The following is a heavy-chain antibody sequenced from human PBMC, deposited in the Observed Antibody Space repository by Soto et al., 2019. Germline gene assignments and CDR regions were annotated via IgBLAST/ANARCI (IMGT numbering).Heavy chain of an antibody. D-gene: IGHD4-4*01. V-gene: IGHV3-23*01. CDR2: MSGSGSGT. Sequence: DVQLLESGGGLVQPGGSLRLSCAASGFRFSTYDMSWVRQAPGKGLEWVSVMSGSGSGTYYADSVKGRFTISRDNSKNSLYLQVNSLRAEDTAVYYCVRQAKLTTVTANVGYYDGLDVWGQGTTVTVSS. CDR3: VRQAKLTTVTANVGYYDGLDV. CDR1: GFRFSTYD. J-gene: IGHJ6*02.